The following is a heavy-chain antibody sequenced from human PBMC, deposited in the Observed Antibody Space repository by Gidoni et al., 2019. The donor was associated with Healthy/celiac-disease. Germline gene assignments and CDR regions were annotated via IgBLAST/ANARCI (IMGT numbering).Heavy chain of an antibody. J-gene: IGHJ6*03. CDR2: IWYDGSNK. V-gene: IGHV3-33*01. CDR1: GFTFSSYG. D-gene: IGHD5-18*01. Sequence: QVQLVESGGGVVPPGRSLRLSCAASGFTFSSYGRHWVRQAPGKGLGGGAVIWYDGSNKDYADSVKGRVTSSRDNSKNTRYLQMNSLRAEDTAVYYCARDVAARDPYYYYYMDVWGKGTTVTVS. CDR3: ARDVAARDPYYYYYMDV.